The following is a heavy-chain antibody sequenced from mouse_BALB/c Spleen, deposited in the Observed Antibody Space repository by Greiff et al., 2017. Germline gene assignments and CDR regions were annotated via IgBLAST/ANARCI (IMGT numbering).Heavy chain of an antibody. CDR2: ISYSGST. Sequence: EVKLMESGPGLVKPSQSLSLTCTVTGYSITSDYAWNWIRQFPGNKLEWMGYISYSGSTSYNPSLKSRISITRDTSKNQFFLQLNSVTTEDTATYYCARLGLRYFDVWGAGTTVTVSS. J-gene: IGHJ1*01. CDR1: GYSITSDYA. V-gene: IGHV3-2*02. D-gene: IGHD2-2*01. CDR3: ARLGLRYFDV.